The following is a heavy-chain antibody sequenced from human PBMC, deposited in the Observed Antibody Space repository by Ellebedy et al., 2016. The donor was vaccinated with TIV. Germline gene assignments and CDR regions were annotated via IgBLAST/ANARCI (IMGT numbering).Heavy chain of an antibody. D-gene: IGHD2-15*01. CDR3: TKEEWWRADY. CDR1: GFTFSAHW. J-gene: IGHJ4*02. Sequence: PGGSLRLSCAASGFTFSAHWMTWVHQAPGKGLEWVAKIKPDGSGAFYVDPVNGRFTLSRDNAKSSLYLQMNSLRAEDTAVYYCTKEEWWRADYWGQGILVTVSS. V-gene: IGHV3-7*04. CDR2: IKPDGSGA.